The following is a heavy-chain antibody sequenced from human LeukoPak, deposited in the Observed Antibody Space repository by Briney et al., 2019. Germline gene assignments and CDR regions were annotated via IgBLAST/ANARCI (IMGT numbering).Heavy chain of an antibody. J-gene: IGHJ4*02. CDR2: INHRGST. CDR1: GGSFSGFY. D-gene: IGHD1-7*01. Sequence: SETLSLTCAVPGGSFSGFYWTWIRQPPGKGLEWIGEINHRGSTNYNPSLKSRVTISVDTSKGQFSLKLSSMTAADTAMYYCARSRPEKPNPELDFDLWGQGTLVTVSS. CDR3: ARSRPEKPNPELDFDL. V-gene: IGHV4-34*01.